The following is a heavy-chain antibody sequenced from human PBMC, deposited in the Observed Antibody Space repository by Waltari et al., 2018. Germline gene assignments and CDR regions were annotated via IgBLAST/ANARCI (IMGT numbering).Heavy chain of an antibody. CDR2: RNQDGSEK. CDR1: GFSFSSYW. J-gene: IGHJ5*02. D-gene: IGHD3-10*01. Sequence: EVQLVESGGGLVQPGGSLRLSCAASGFSFSSYWMSWVRQAPGKGLEWVANRNQDGSEKHYVYSVKGRFTVSRDNAKSSLYLQMNSLRADDTAVYYCARGVASMIRGVVDWFDPWGQGTLVTVSS. V-gene: IGHV3-7*01. CDR3: ARGVASMIRGVVDWFDP.